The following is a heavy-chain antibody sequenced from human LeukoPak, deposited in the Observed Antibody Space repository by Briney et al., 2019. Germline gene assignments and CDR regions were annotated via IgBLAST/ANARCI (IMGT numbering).Heavy chain of an antibody. D-gene: IGHD3-3*01. CDR2: ISSSSSYI. CDR1: GFTFSSYS. CDR3: AREWIYDFWIGSIGWEPPDY. Sequence: GGSLRLSCAASGFTFSSYSMNWVRQAPGKGLEWVSSISSSSSYIYYADSVKGRLTISRDNAKNSLYLQMNSLRAEDTAVYYCAREWIYDFWIGSIGWEPPDYWGQGTLVTVSS. J-gene: IGHJ4*02. V-gene: IGHV3-21*01.